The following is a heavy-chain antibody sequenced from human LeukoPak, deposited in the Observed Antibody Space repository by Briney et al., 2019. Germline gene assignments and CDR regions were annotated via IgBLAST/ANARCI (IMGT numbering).Heavy chain of an antibody. D-gene: IGHD1-26*01. CDR2: IYHSGST. Sequence: PSETLSLTCAVSGGSISSSNWWSWVRQPPGKGLEWIGEIYHSGSTNYNPSLKSRVTISVDKSKNQFSLKLSSVTAADTTVYYCARANSGSLSFDYWGQGTLVTVSS. CDR3: ARANSGSLSFDY. V-gene: IGHV4-4*02. CDR1: GGSISSSNW. J-gene: IGHJ4*02.